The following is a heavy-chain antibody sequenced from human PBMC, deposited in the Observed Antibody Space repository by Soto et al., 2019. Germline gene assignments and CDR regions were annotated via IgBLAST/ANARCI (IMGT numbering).Heavy chain of an antibody. CDR2: ISWNSGSI. D-gene: IGHD6-13*01. V-gene: IGHV3-9*01. J-gene: IGHJ3*02. CDR3: AKDKTESGYSSSPIGDAFDI. CDR1: GFTFDDYA. Sequence: PVGSLRLSCAASGFTFDDYAMHWVRQAPGKGLEWVSGISWNSGSIGYADSVKGRFTISRDNAKNSLYLQMNSLRAEDTALYYCAKDKTESGYSSSPIGDAFDIWGQGTMVTVSS.